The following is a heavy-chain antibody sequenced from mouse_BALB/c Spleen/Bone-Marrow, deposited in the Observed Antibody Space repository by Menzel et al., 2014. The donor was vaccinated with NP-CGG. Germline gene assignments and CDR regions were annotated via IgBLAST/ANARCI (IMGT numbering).Heavy chain of an antibody. Sequence: EVQLQQSGAELVKPGASVKLSCTASGFNIKDTYMHWVTKRPEQGLEWIGRLDPANGNTKYDPKFQGKATVTADTSSNTVYLQLSSLTSEDTAVYYCARAYYGNYPYVMDYWGQGTSVTVSS. D-gene: IGHD2-10*01. V-gene: IGHV14-3*02. CDR1: GFNIKDTY. CDR3: ARAYYGNYPYVMDY. CDR2: LDPANGNT. J-gene: IGHJ4*01.